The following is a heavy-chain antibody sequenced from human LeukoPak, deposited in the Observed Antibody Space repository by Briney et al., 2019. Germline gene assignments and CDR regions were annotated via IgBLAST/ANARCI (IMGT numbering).Heavy chain of an antibody. J-gene: IGHJ4*02. V-gene: IGHV3-23*01. D-gene: IGHD6-25*01. CDR2: IVVSGAT. Sequence: GGSLRLSCAASGFTFSSFSMTWVRQAPGKGLEWVSSIVVSGATYYADSVKGRFTISRDSFRGMLFLQMDSLRVEDTAVYFCAKGSVGNADFASWGQGALVTVSS. CDR1: GFTFSSFS. CDR3: AKGSVGNADFAS.